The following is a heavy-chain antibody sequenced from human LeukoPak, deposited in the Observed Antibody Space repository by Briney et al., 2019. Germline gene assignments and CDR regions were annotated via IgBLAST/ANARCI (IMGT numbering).Heavy chain of an antibody. CDR1: GGSISSYY. CDR2: IYYSGST. CDR3: AREGYYDSSGYYYAYYFDY. V-gene: IGHV4-59*01. D-gene: IGHD3-22*01. Sequence: SETLSLTCTVSGGSISSYYWSWIRQPPGKGLEWIGCIYYSGSTNYNPSLKSRVTISVDTSKNQFSLKLSSVTAADTAVYYCAREGYYDSSGYYYAYYFDYWGQGTLVTVSS. J-gene: IGHJ4*02.